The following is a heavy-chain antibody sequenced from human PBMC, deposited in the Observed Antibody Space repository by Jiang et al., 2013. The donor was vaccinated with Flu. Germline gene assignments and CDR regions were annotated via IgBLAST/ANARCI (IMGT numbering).Heavy chain of an antibody. CDR3: ARRGYGSGSYPFDY. Sequence: GSGLVKPSETLSLTCTVSGGSISSYYWSWIRQPPGKGLEWIGYIYYSGSTNYNPSLKSRVSISVDTSKDQFSLKLSSVTAADTAVYYCARRGYGSGSYPFDYWGQGTLVTVSS. CDR2: IYYSGST. J-gene: IGHJ4*02. V-gene: IGHV4-59*08. CDR1: GGSISSYY. D-gene: IGHD3-10*01.